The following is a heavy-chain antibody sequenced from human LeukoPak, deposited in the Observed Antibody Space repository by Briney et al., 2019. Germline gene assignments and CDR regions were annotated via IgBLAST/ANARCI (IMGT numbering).Heavy chain of an antibody. CDR1: GYTFTGYY. Sequence: GASVKVSCKASGYTFTGYYMHWVRQAPGQGLEWMGWINPNSGGTNYAQKFQGRVTMTRDTSISTAYMELSRLRSDDTAVYYCARGGLGGYYDSSGYHWGQGTLVTVSS. CDR3: ARGGLGGYYDSSGYH. J-gene: IGHJ4*02. D-gene: IGHD3-22*01. V-gene: IGHV1-2*02. CDR2: INPNSGGT.